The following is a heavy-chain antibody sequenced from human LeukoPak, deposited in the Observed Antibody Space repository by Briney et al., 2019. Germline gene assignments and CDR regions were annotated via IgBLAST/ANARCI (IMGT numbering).Heavy chain of an antibody. V-gene: IGHV1-69*13. Sequence: ASVKVSCKASGGTFSSYAISWVRQAPGQGLEWTGGIIPIFGTANYAQKFQGRVTITADESTSTAYMELSSLRSEDAAVYHCARDRGPIAVAGTGIWGQGTMVTVSS. CDR2: IIPIFGTA. CDR3: ARDRGPIAVAGTGI. CDR1: GGTFSSYA. D-gene: IGHD6-19*01. J-gene: IGHJ3*02.